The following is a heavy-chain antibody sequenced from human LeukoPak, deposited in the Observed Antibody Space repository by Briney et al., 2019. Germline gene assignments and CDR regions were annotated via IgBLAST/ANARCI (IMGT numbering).Heavy chain of an antibody. V-gene: IGHV3-21*01. CDR2: ISSSSSYI. J-gene: IGHJ4*02. D-gene: IGHD1-20*01. CDR1: GFTFSSYS. Sequence: GGSLRLSCAASGFTFSSYSMNWVRQAPGKGLEWVSSISSSSSYIYYADSVKGRFTISRDNAKNSLYLQMSSLRAEDTAVYYCARDTNWNDVGFDYWGQGTLVTVSS. CDR3: ARDTNWNDVGFDY.